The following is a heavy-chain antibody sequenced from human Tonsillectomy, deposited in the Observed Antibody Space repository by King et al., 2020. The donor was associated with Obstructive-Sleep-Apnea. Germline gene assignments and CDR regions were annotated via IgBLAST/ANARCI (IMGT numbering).Heavy chain of an antibody. V-gene: IGHV4-39*07. CDR3: AAGYCSGGSCYATNSDY. CDR1: GGSISSSSYY. D-gene: IGHD2-15*01. J-gene: IGHJ4*02. Sequence: LQLQESGPGLVKPSETLSLTCTVSGGSISSSSYYWGWIRQPPGKGLEWIGSIYYSGSTYYNPSLKSRVTISVDTSKNQFSLKLSSVTAADTAVYYCAAGYCSGGSCYATNSDYWGQGTLVTVSS. CDR2: IYYSGST.